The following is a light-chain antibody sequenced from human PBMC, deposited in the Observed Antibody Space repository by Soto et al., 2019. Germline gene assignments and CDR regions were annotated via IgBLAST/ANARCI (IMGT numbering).Light chain of an antibody. Sequence: EIVMTQSPPTLSFCPWEIATLSCRASQSVSSNLAWYQQKPGQAPRLLIYGASTRATGIPARFSGSGSGTEFTLTISSLQSEDFAVYYCQQYNNWPRWTFGQGTKVDIK. J-gene: IGKJ1*01. CDR3: QQYNNWPRWT. CDR1: QSVSSN. V-gene: IGKV3-15*01. CDR2: GAS.